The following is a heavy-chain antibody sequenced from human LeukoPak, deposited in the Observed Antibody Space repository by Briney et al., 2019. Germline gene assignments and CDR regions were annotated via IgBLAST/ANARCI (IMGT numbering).Heavy chain of an antibody. CDR2: INPNSGGT. V-gene: IGHV1-2*02. CDR3: ARDRVSIAARIDYYYYMDF. Sequence: GASVKVSFKASGYTFTGYYMHWVRQAPGQGLEWMGWINPNSGGTNYAQKFQGRVTMTRDTSISTAYMGLSRLRSDDTAVYYCARDRVSIAARIDYYYYMDFWGKGTMVTVSS. CDR1: GYTFTGYY. D-gene: IGHD6-6*01. J-gene: IGHJ6*03.